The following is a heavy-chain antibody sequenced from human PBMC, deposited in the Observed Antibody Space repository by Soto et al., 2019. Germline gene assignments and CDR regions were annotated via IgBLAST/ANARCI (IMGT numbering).Heavy chain of an antibody. V-gene: IGHV4-34*01. J-gene: IGHJ6*02. CDR3: ARGREQLWSQERGFRYSYYGMDV. Sequence: SETLSLTCAVYGGSFSGYYWSWIRQPPGKGLEWIGEINHSGSTNYNPSLKSRVTISVDTSKNQFSLKLSSVTAADTAVYYCARGREQLWSQERGFRYSYYGMDVWGQGTTVTAS. CDR1: GGSFSGYY. D-gene: IGHD5-18*01. CDR2: INHSGST.